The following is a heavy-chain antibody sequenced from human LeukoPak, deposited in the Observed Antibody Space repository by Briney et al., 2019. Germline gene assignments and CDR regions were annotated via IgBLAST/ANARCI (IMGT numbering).Heavy chain of an antibody. CDR3: ARDSTVTTSKNYFYYYMDV. Sequence: PSETLSLTCTVSGGSISIYSWSWIRQPAGKGLEWIGRIYASGSTTYNPSLKGRATMSVDTSKNQFSLKLSSVTAADTAVYYCARDSTVTTSKNYFYYYMDVWGKGTTVTVSS. V-gene: IGHV4-4*07. CDR2: IYASGST. J-gene: IGHJ6*03. CDR1: GGSISIYS. D-gene: IGHD4-11*01.